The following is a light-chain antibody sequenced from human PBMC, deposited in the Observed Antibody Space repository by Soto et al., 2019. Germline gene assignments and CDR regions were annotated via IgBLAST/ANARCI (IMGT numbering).Light chain of an antibody. V-gene: IGLV1-44*01. CDR3: AAWDDSLSVVV. J-gene: IGLJ2*01. CDR2: SND. CDR1: SSNIGSNT. Sequence: LTQPPSASGTPGQRVTISCSGSSSNIGSNTVNWYQQLPGTAPKLLIYSNDQRPSGVPDRFSGSKSGTSASLAISGLQSEDEADYYCAAWDDSLSVVVFGGGTKLTVL.